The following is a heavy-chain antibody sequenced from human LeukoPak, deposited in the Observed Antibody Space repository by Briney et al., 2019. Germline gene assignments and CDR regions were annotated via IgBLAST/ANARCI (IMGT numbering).Heavy chain of an antibody. CDR3: AKRATAGGFDS. CDR2: SSGGGDSA. V-gene: IGHV3-23*01. J-gene: IGHJ4*02. D-gene: IGHD6-13*01. CDR1: GFSFSSYA. Sequence: GGSLRLSCYATGFSFSSYAMSWVRQAPGGGLEWVSESSGGGDSAEHADPVKGRFTISIDNSKSSLYLQMTSLRVDDTAVYYCAKRATAGGFDSWGQGTLVTVSS.